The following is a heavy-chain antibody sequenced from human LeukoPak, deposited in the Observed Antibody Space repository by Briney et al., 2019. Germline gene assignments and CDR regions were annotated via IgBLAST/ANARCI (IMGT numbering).Heavy chain of an antibody. CDR2: ISGSGGST. V-gene: IGHV3-23*01. Sequence: GGSLRLSCAASGFTFDDYAMPWVRQAPGKGLEWVSGISGSGGSTYCADSVKGRFTISRDNSKNTLYLQMNSLRAEDTAVYYCAKTRWLALWGQGTLVTVSS. J-gene: IGHJ4*02. CDR1: GFTFDDYA. CDR3: AKTRWLAL. D-gene: IGHD5-24*01.